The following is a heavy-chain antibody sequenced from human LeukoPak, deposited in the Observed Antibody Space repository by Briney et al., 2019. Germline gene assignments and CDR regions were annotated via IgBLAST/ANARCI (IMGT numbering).Heavy chain of an antibody. V-gene: IGHV3-7*01. CDR2: IKQDGSEK. Sequence: PGGSLRLSRAASGFTFSSYWMSWVRQAPGKGPEWVANIKQDGSEKYYVDSVKGRFTISRDSAKNSLYLQMNSLRAEDTAVYYCARDRDQLLLSYFDYWGQGTLVTVSS. D-gene: IGHD2-2*01. CDR1: GFTFSSYW. J-gene: IGHJ4*02. CDR3: ARDRDQLLLSYFDY.